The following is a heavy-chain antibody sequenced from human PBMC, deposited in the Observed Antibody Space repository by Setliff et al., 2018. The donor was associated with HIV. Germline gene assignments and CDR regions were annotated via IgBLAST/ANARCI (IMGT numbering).Heavy chain of an antibody. J-gene: IGHJ5*02. V-gene: IGHV1-69*13. CDR3: ARFSLGYCSGGSCYPDLDP. CDR2: IIPIFGTA. CDR1: GGTFSSYA. D-gene: IGHD2-15*01. Sequence: ASVKVSCKASGGTFSSYAISWVRQAPGQGLEWMGGIIPIFGTANYAQKFQGRVTITADESTSTAYMELSSLRSEDTAVYYCARFSLGYCSGGSCYPDLDPWGQGTLVTSP.